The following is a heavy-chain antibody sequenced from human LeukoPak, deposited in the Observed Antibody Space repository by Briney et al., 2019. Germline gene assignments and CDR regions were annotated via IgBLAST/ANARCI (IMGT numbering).Heavy chain of an antibody. V-gene: IGHV3-30*02. CDR3: ARGTTTIRNALDI. CDR2: IRYDGSNK. CDR1: GFTFSSYG. Sequence: LAGGSLRLSCAASGFTFSSYGMHWVRQAPGKGLEWVAFIRYDGSNKYYADSVKGRFTISRDNAKNTLYLQMNSLRDEDTAVYYCARGTTTIRNALDIWGQGTMVTVSS. J-gene: IGHJ3*02. D-gene: IGHD1-7*01.